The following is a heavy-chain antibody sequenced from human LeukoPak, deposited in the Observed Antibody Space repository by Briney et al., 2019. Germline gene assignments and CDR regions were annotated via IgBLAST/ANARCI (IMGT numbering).Heavy chain of an antibody. Sequence: GASVKVSCKASGYTFTGYYMHWVRQAPGQGLEWMGWINPNSGGTNYAQKFQGRVTMTRDTSISTAYMELSRLRSDDTAVYYCARDLTWDWNYEYYFDYWGQGTLVTVSS. CDR1: GYTFTGYY. CDR3: ARDLTWDWNYEYYFDY. D-gene: IGHD1-7*01. J-gene: IGHJ4*02. V-gene: IGHV1-2*02. CDR2: INPNSGGT.